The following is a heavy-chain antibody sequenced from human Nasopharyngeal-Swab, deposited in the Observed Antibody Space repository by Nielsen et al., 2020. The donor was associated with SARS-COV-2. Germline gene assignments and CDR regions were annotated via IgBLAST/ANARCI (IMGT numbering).Heavy chain of an antibody. CDR1: GGSISAYF. CDR3: ARVQNFDFWRGYHSAFDI. J-gene: IGHJ3*02. CDR2: IYHYGT. Sequence: SETLSLTCTVSGGSISAYFWNWVRQAPGKGLEWIGHIYHYGTDYNPSLKNRVSISVDSSKNQVALKLNSVTAADAAVYYCARVQNFDFWRGYHSAFDIWGQGTMVTMSS. D-gene: IGHD3-3*01. V-gene: IGHV4-59*13.